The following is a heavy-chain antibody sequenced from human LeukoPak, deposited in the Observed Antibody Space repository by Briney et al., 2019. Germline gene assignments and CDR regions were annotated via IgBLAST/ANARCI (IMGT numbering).Heavy chain of an antibody. CDR3: ARGPLGLSCMDV. CDR1: GGSISSGSYC. Sequence: SETLSLTCTVSGGSISSGSYCWSWIRPPAGKGLEWIGRIYTSGSTNYNPSLKSRVTISVDTSKNQFSLKLSSVTAADTAVYYCARGPLGLSCMDVWGKGTTVTVST. V-gene: IGHV4-61*02. D-gene: IGHD3-16*01. CDR2: IYTSGST. J-gene: IGHJ6*04.